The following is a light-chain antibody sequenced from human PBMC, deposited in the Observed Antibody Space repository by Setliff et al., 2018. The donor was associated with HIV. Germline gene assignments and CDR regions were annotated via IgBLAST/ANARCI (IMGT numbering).Light chain of an antibody. J-gene: IGLJ1*01. CDR3: LLSFDNVVYV. CDR2: DTD. Sequence: QAVVTQEPSLTVSPGGTVTLTCGSSTGTVTHGHYPYWFQQKPGQAPRTLIYDTDNKHSWTPARFSGSLLGGKAALTLLGALPEDEAEYYCLLSFDNVVYVFGTGTKVTV. CDR1: TGTVTHGHY. V-gene: IGLV7-46*02.